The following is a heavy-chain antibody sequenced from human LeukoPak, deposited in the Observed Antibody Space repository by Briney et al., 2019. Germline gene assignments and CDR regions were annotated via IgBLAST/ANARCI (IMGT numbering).Heavy chain of an antibody. CDR2: IKQDGSEK. V-gene: IGHV3-7*01. D-gene: IGHD5-18*01. J-gene: IGHJ5*02. CDR1: GFTFSSYW. CDR3: ARRKRYSYGPPGVDP. Sequence: GGSLRLSCAASGFTFSSYWMSWVRQAPGKGLEWVANIKQDGSEKYYVDSVKGRFTISRDNAKNSLYLQMNSLRAEDTAVYYCARRKRYSYGPPGVDPWGQGTLVTVSS.